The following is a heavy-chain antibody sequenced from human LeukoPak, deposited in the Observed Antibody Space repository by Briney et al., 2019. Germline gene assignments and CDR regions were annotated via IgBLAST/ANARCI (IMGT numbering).Heavy chain of an antibody. CDR3: ARHSGYTYGDAFDF. V-gene: IGHV4-39*01. D-gene: IGHD5-18*01. CDR1: GGSVSNTYYY. J-gene: IGHJ3*01. Sequence: PSETLSLTCSLSGGSVSNTYYYSGWIRQPPGKGLEWLASVYYGGRTYYNPALKSRLTVSMDTSRNQFSLTVHSVNAADTAVYYCARHSGYTYGDAFDFWGQGTMVVVSS. CDR2: VYYGGRT.